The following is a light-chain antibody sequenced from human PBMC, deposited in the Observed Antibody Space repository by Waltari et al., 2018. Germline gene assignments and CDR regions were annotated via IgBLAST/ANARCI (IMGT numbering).Light chain of an antibody. CDR1: NIGSQS. V-gene: IGLV3-21*02. CDR3: QVWHTMSDHAV. CDR2: EDR. Sequence: SYVLTQPPSVSVAPGQPATITCGGTNIGSQSVHWYQQQPGRAPVLVVYEDRDRPSGIPDRFSGSNSGNTATLSISRVDTGDEAHYYCQVWHTMSDHAVFGEGTKLTVL. J-gene: IGLJ2*01.